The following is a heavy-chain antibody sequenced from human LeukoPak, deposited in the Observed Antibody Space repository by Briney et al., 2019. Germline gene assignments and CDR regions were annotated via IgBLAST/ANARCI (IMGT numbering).Heavy chain of an antibody. Sequence: SETLSLTCTVSGGSVSSSSYYWGWIRQPPGKGLEWIGSIFYSGSTYYNPSLKSRVTISVDTSKNQFSLKLSSVTAADTAVYYCVRHSAYSSPSNLDPWGQGTLVTVSS. J-gene: IGHJ5*02. CDR3: VRHSAYSSPSNLDP. D-gene: IGHD6-6*01. CDR1: GGSVSSSSYY. V-gene: IGHV4-39*01. CDR2: IFYSGST.